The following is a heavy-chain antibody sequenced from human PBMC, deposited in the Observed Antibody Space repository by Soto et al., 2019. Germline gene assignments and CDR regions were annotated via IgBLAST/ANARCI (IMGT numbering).Heavy chain of an antibody. CDR1: GYTFTGYY. D-gene: IGHD3-10*01. CDR3: ARGTEILWFAEFFAGLKLGIDY. CDR2: INPNSGGT. Sequence: QVQLVQSGAEVKKPGASVKVYCKASGYTFTGYYMHWVRQAPGQGLEWMGWINPNSGGTNYAQKFQGWVTMTRDTSSSTAYMELSRLRYEDTAVYYCARGTEILWFAEFFAGLKLGIDYWGKGTMVTVSS. J-gene: IGHJ4*02. V-gene: IGHV1-2*04.